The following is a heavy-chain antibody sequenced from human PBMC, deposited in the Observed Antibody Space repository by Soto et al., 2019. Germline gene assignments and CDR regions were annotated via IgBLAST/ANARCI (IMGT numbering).Heavy chain of an antibody. CDR3: AKDPHGTMIVVVYAFDI. V-gene: IGHV3-23*01. CDR1: GVTCGGFA. D-gene: IGHD3-22*01. Sequence: PGRSLRLPSAASGVTCGGFAMSRVRQATGKGLEWVSAISGSGGSTYYVDSVKGRFTISRDNSKNTLYLQMNSLRAEDTAVYYCAKDPHGTMIVVVYAFDIWRQGTMVTVSS. CDR2: ISGSGGST. J-gene: IGHJ3*02.